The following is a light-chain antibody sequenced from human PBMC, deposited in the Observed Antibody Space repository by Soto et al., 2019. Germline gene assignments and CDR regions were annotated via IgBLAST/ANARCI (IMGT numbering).Light chain of an antibody. CDR3: QQYYSSLIT. CDR2: WAS. CDR1: QSVLYSSNNKNY. Sequence: DIVMTQSPDSLAVSLGERATINCMSSQSVLYSSNNKNYLAWYQQKPGQPPKLLIYWASTRESGVPDRFSGSGSGTDFTHTISSLQAEDVAVYYCQQYYSSLITFGQGTRLDIK. J-gene: IGKJ5*01. V-gene: IGKV4-1*01.